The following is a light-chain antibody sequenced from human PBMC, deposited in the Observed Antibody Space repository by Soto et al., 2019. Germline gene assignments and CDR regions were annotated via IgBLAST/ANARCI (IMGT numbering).Light chain of an antibody. J-gene: IGLJ2*01. CDR2: DVS. CDR3: SSYTTNNTPVL. CDR1: SSDIGGYNY. V-gene: IGLV2-14*03. Sequence: QSALTQPASVSGSPGQSITISCTGTSSDIGGYNYVSWYQQHPGKAPKLMIYDVSDRPSGISNCFSGSKSGNTASLTISGLQAEDEADYYCSSYTTNNTPVLFGGGTKLTVL.